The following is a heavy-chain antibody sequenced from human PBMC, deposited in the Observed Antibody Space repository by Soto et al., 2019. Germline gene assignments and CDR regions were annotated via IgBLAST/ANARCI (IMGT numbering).Heavy chain of an antibody. CDR3: ARDPPIVATKGSDY. Sequence: SETLSLTCTVSGGSISSSSYYWGWIRQPPGKGLEWIGSIYYSGSTYYNPSLKSRVTISVDTSKNQFSLKLSSVTAADTAVYYCARDPPIVATKGSDYWGQGTLVTVSS. J-gene: IGHJ4*02. CDR2: IYYSGST. CDR1: GGSISSSSYY. D-gene: IGHD5-12*01. V-gene: IGHV4-39*07.